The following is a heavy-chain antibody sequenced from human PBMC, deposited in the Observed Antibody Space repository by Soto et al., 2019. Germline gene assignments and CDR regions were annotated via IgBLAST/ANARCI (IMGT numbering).Heavy chain of an antibody. Sequence: PSETLSLTCTVSGGSISSSSYYWGWIRQPPGKGLEWIGSIYYSGSTYYNPSLKSRVTISVDTSKNQFSLKLSSVTAADTAVYYCARQGRTWIQLWLPYYMDVWGKGITVTVSS. CDR1: GGSISSSSYY. CDR3: ARQGRTWIQLWLPYYMDV. J-gene: IGHJ6*03. D-gene: IGHD5-18*01. CDR2: IYYSGST. V-gene: IGHV4-39*01.